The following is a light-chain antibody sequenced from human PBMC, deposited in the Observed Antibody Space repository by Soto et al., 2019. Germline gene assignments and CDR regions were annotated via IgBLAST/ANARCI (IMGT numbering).Light chain of an antibody. J-gene: IGLJ1*01. Sequence: QSVLTQPASVSGSPGQSITISCTGTNSDIGNYNIVSWYQQHPDKAPKLIIYEVTKRPSGVSNRFSGSKSGNTASLPISGLQAEDEGDYHCSSYAGSDVFVFRNATTVTVL. V-gene: IGLV2-23*02. CDR2: EVT. CDR1: NSDIGNYNI. CDR3: SSYAGSDVFV.